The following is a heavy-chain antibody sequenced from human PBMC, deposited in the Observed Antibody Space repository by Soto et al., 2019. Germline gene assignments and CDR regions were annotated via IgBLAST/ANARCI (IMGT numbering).Heavy chain of an antibody. CDR2: ISYDGSNK. V-gene: IGHV3-30*18. D-gene: IGHD6-19*01. CDR3: AKEEAYSSGWFDY. Sequence: GGSLRLSCAASGFTFSSYGMHWVRQAPGKGLEWVAVISYDGSNKYYADSVKGRFTISRDNSKNTLYLQMNSLRAEDTAVYYCAKEEAYSSGWFDYWGQGTLVTV. CDR1: GFTFSSYG. J-gene: IGHJ4*02.